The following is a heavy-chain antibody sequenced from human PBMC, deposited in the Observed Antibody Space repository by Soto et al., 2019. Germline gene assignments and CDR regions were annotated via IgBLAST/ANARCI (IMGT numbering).Heavy chain of an antibody. D-gene: IGHD6-19*01. CDR1: GDSVSSNTAA. Sequence: SQTLSLTCAISGDSVSSNTAAWHWIRHSPSRGLEWLGRTYYRSKWYNDYVISVQSRITINPDTSKNQLTLQLTSVTPEDTAVYYCAGVSSGWDVVPDYYYYGMDVWGQGTTVTV. J-gene: IGHJ6*02. CDR3: AGVSSGWDVVPDYYYYGMDV. V-gene: IGHV6-1*01. CDR2: TYYRSKWYN.